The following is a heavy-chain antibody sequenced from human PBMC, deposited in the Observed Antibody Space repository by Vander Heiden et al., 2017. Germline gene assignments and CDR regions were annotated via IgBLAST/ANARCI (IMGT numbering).Heavy chain of an antibody. J-gene: IGHJ4*02. CDR1: GFPFSSYA. CDR2: ISGRGGSS. D-gene: IGHD5-12*01. V-gene: IGHV3-23*01. CDR3: ARESEVADFDY. Sequence: VPLLDSGGGLVQPGGSLRLPCPSSGFPFSSYARSWVRQGTGKGLEWVSRISGRGGSSDYADSLKGRFTISRDNAKNTLYLQMNSLRADDTAVYYCARESEVADFDYWGQGTLVTVSS.